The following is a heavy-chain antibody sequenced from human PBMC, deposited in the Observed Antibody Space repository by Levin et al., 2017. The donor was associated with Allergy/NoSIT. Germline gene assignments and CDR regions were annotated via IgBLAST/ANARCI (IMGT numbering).Heavy chain of an antibody. Sequence: GESLKISCKASGYTFTGYYMHWVRQAPGQGLEWMGWINPNSGGTNYAQKFQGRVTMTRDTSISTAYMELSRLRSDDTAVYYCARGGQRWLQLTHPNVDYWGQGTLVTVSS. CDR2: INPNSGGT. CDR3: ARGGQRWLQLTHPNVDY. J-gene: IGHJ4*02. CDR1: GYTFTGYY. D-gene: IGHD5-24*01. V-gene: IGHV1-2*02.